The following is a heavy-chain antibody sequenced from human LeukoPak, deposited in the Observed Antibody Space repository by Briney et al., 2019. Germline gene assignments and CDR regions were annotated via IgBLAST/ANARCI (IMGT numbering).Heavy chain of an antibody. J-gene: IGHJ4*02. CDR1: GGTFSSYA. CDR3: ARERPYYGSGSYYTPLDY. V-gene: IGHV1-69*04. D-gene: IGHD3-10*01. CDR2: IIPILGIA. Sequence: ASVKVSCKASGGTFSSYAISWVRQAPGQGLEWMGRIIPILGIANYAQKFQGRVTITADKSTSTAYMELSSLRSEDTAVYYCARERPYYGSGSYYTPLDYWGQGTLVTVYS.